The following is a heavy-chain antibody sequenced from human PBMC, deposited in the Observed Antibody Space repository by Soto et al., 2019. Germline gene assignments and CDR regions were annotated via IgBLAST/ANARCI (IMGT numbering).Heavy chain of an antibody. Sequence: NPSETLSLTCTVSGGSISSSGYYWGWIRQAPGKGLEWIGNIYSDGRTYYNPSLRSRVALAIGTSQNQFSLKLTSVDASDTAIYYCATQQSSSAAHSYGMDVWGVGTTVTVSS. J-gene: IGHJ6*04. V-gene: IGHV4-39*01. CDR1: GGSISSSGYY. CDR2: IYSDGRT. D-gene: IGHD6-13*01. CDR3: ATQQSSSAAHSYGMDV.